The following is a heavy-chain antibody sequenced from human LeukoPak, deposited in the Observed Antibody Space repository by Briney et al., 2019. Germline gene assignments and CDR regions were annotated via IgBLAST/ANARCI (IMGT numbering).Heavy chain of an antibody. D-gene: IGHD1-26*01. J-gene: IGHJ4*02. V-gene: IGHV1-8*01. CDR1: GYTFTSYD. Sequence: ASVKVSCKASGYTFTSYDINWVRQATGQGLGWMGWMNPNSGNTGYAQKFQGRVTMTRNTSISTAYMELSSLRSEDTAVYYCASGIVGAWYYFDYWGQGTLVTVSS. CDR3: ASGIVGAWYYFDY. CDR2: MNPNSGNT.